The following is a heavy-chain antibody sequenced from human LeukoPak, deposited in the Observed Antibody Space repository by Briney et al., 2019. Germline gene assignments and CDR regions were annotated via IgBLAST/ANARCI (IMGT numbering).Heavy chain of an antibody. CDR3: AKRGVVIRVFLVGFHKEAYYFDS. D-gene: IGHD3-10*01. J-gene: IGHJ4*02. CDR2: FSGSGGGT. CDR1: GITLSNYG. Sequence: GGSLRLSCAVSGITLSNYGMSWVRQAPGKGLEWVAGFSGSGGGTNYADSVQGRFAISRDNPKNTLYLQMNSLRAEDTAVYFCAKRGVVIRVFLVGFHKEAYYFDSWGQGALVTVSS. V-gene: IGHV3-23*01.